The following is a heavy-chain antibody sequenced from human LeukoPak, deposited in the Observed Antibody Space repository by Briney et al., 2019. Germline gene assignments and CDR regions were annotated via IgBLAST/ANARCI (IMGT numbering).Heavy chain of an antibody. CDR3: ATSQPYATFDY. CDR1: GFTFSNAW. V-gene: IGHV3-74*01. J-gene: IGHJ4*02. Sequence: PGGSLRLSCAASGFTFSNAWMSWVRQAPGKGLVWVSRIDSDGSSTSYADSVKGRFTISRDNAKNTLYLQMNSLRAEDTAVYYCATSQPYATFDYWGQGTLVTVSS. CDR2: IDSDGSST. D-gene: IGHD4-17*01.